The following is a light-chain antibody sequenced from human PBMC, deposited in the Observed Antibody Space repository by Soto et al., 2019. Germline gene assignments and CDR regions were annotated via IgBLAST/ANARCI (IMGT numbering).Light chain of an antibody. Sequence: EIVLTQSPGTVSSSPGERVTLSCRASQTIANNFLARYQHRPGQAPRVVVYGASSRATGIPDRFSGSGSGTEFTLTISRLEPEDFAVYYCQQYDSSYTFGQGTKLE. CDR1: QTIANNF. CDR2: GAS. CDR3: QQYDSSYT. V-gene: IGKV3-20*01. J-gene: IGKJ2*01.